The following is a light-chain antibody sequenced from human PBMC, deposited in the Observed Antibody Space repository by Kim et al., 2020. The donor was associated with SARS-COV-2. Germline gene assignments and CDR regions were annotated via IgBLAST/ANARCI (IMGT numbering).Light chain of an antibody. V-gene: IGLV3-19*01. Sequence: VAVGQTVRITCQGDSLRSYYATWYQQKPGQAPIVVIYGKNNRPSGIPDRFSGSNSGNTASLTITGTQAGDEADYYCNSRDSNDNVVFGGGTKLTVL. J-gene: IGLJ2*01. CDR2: GKN. CDR1: SLRSYY. CDR3: NSRDSNDNVV.